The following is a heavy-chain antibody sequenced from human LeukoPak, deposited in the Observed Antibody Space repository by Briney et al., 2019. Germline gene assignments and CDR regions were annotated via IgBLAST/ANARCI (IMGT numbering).Heavy chain of an antibody. J-gene: IGHJ2*01. Sequence: PSETLSLTCTGSGGSISSYYWSWIRQPPGKGLEWIGYIYYSGSTNYNPSLKSRVTISVDTSKNQFSLKLSSVTAADTAVYYCARNPLGYCSSTSCFRYWYFDLWGRGTLVTVSS. D-gene: IGHD2-2*01. CDR1: GGSISSYY. V-gene: IGHV4-59*01. CDR3: ARNPLGYCSSTSCFRYWYFDL. CDR2: IYYSGST.